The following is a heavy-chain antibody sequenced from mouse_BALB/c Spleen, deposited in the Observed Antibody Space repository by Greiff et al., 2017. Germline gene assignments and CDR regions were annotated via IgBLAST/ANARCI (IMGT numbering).Heavy chain of an antibody. CDR1: GYTFTSYW. V-gene: IGHV1S81*02. D-gene: IGHD3-2*01. Sequence: QVQLQQPGAELVKPGASVKLSCKASGYTFTSYWMHWVKQRPGQGLEWIGEINPSNGRTNYNEKFKSKATLTVDKSSSTAYMQLSSLTSEDSAVYYCARDSSDYVGAMDYWGQGTSVTVSS. CDR2: INPSNGRT. J-gene: IGHJ4*01. CDR3: ARDSSDYVGAMDY.